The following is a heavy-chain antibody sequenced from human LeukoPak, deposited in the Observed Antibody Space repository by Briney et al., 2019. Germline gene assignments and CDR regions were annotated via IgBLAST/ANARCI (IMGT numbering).Heavy chain of an antibody. CDR3: AKVGPLLWFGELAVFDY. Sequence: GGSLRLSCAASGFTFSSYAMGWGRQAPGKGLEWVSAISGSGGSTYYADSVKGRFTISRDNSKNTLYLQMNSLRAEDTAVYYCAKVGPLLWFGELAVFDYWGQGTLVTVSS. CDR1: GFTFSSYA. V-gene: IGHV3-23*01. CDR2: ISGSGGST. J-gene: IGHJ4*02. D-gene: IGHD3-10*01.